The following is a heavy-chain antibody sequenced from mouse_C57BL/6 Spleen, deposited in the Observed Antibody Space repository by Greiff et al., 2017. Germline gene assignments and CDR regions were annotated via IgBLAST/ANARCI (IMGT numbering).Heavy chain of an antibody. V-gene: IGHV1-74*01. Sequence: QVHVKQPGAELVKPGASVKVSCKASGYTFTSYWMHWVKQRPGQGLEWIGRIHPSDSDTNYNQKFKGKATLTVDKSSSTAYMQLSSLTSEDSAVYYCAIEDGNYYFDYWGQGTTLTVSS. D-gene: IGHD2-1*01. CDR2: IHPSDSDT. J-gene: IGHJ2*01. CDR3: AIEDGNYYFDY. CDR1: GYTFTSYW.